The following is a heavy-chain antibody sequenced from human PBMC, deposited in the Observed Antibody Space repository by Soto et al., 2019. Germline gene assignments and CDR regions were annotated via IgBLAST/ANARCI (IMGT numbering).Heavy chain of an antibody. J-gene: IGHJ4*02. CDR1: GFTVSSNY. V-gene: IGHV3-74*01. CDR2: IYSDGSST. CDR3: ARGGSGSSNFCVY. D-gene: IGHD4-4*01. Sequence: GGSLRLSCAASGFTVSSNYMSWVRQAPGKGLEWVSVIYSDGSSTNYADSVKGRFTISRDNAKNTLYLQMNSLRADDTGLYYCARGGSGSSNFCVYWGQGALVTVSS.